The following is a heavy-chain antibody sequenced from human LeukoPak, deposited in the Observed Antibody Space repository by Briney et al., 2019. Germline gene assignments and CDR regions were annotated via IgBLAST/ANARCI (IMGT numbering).Heavy chain of an antibody. D-gene: IGHD2-15*01. Sequence: PSETLSLTCTLSGASIITTTYYWAWIRQPPGKGLEWIGSLYYSGRTYYNASLKGRVSLSPDISRDQFSLSLTAVSAADTATYYCAREVVGTASFDLWGQGALVIVSS. CDR1: GASIITTTYY. J-gene: IGHJ4*02. CDR2: LYYSGRT. CDR3: AREVVGTASFDL. V-gene: IGHV4-39*07.